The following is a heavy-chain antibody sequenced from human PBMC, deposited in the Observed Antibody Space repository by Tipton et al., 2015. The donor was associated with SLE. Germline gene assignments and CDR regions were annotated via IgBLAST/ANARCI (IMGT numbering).Heavy chain of an antibody. V-gene: IGHV4-34*01. CDR2: INHSGRT. J-gene: IGHJ4*02. D-gene: IGHD5-12*01. Sequence: TLSLTCAVYGGSFSGYYWSWIRQPPGKGLEWIGEINHSGRTNYNPSLKSRVTISVDTSKNQFSLKLSSVTAADTAVYYRARRQWLRPFDYWGQGTLVTVSS. CDR3: ARRQWLRPFDY. CDR1: GGSFSGYY.